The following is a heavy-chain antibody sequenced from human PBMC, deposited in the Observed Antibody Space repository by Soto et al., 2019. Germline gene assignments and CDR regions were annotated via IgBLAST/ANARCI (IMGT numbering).Heavy chain of an antibody. Sequence: QVQLQESGPGLVEPSQTLSLTCTVSGGSISGGGYYWSWIRQHPGKGLEWIGYIHYSGTTYYNPSLKSRLTRSVDTSKTPFSLKLSSVTAADTAVYYCARAWTATAGWAKWFDLWGQGTLVTVSS. V-gene: IGHV4-31*03. CDR1: GGSISGGGYY. J-gene: IGHJ5*02. CDR3: ARAWTATAGWAKWFDL. CDR2: IHYSGTT. D-gene: IGHD6-13*01.